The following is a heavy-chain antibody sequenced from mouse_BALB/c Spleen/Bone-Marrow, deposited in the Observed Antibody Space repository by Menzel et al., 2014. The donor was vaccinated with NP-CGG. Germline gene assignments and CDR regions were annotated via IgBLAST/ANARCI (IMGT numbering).Heavy chain of an antibody. J-gene: IGHJ3*01. D-gene: IGHD2-14*01. CDR1: GYTFTDYY. CDR2: IYPGNGNT. Sequence: QVQLQQSGAELARPGASVKLSCKASGYTFTDYYINWARRRTGQGLEWIGEIYPGNGNTYYNEKFKGKATITADTSSNTAYLQLSSLTSEDTAVYYCASYYRYDRRFAYWGQGTLVTVSA. CDR3: ASYYRYDRRFAY. V-gene: IGHV1-81*01.